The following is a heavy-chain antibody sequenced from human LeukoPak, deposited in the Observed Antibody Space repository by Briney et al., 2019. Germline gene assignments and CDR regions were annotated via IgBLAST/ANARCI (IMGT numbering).Heavy chain of an antibody. Sequence: GGSLRLSCAASGFTFSSYWMSWVRQAPGKGLEWVANIKQDGSERYYVDSVKGRFTISRDNAKNSLYLQMNSLRAADTAVYYCARHGYYDSSGYYGFDYWGQGTLVTVSS. V-gene: IGHV3-7*03. D-gene: IGHD3-22*01. J-gene: IGHJ4*02. CDR3: ARHGYYDSSGYYGFDY. CDR2: IKQDGSER. CDR1: GFTFSSYW.